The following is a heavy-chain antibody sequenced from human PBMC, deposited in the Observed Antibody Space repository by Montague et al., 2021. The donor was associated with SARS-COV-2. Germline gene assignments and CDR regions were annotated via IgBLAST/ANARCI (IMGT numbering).Heavy chain of an antibody. CDR3: VRHPHYDGLNGPPDF. CDR1: GVSVTDYY. CDR2: VLYNEGT. Sequence: SETLSLTCTVSGVSVTDYYWSWIRQPPGKGLEWVGDVLYNEGTNFNPSLKSRVAISVDTSKNQFSLRLTSVTAADTAFYDCVRHPHYDGLNGPPDFWDQGTLVTASS. V-gene: IGHV4-59*08. D-gene: IGHD3-9*01. J-gene: IGHJ4*02.